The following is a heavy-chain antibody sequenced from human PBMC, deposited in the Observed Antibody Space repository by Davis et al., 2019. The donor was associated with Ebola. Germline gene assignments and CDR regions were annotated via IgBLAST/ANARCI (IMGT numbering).Heavy chain of an antibody. V-gene: IGHV4-59*12. D-gene: IGHD3-10*01. CDR1: GGSISSYY. Sequence: GSLRLSCTVSGGSISSYYWSWIRQPPGKGLEWIGYIYYSGSTNYNPSLKSRVTISLDTSKNQFSLKLSSVTAADTAVYYCARGRIWAYGSGSYYGYFDYWGQGTLVTVSS. CDR2: IYYSGST. J-gene: IGHJ4*02. CDR3: ARGRIWAYGSGSYYGYFDY.